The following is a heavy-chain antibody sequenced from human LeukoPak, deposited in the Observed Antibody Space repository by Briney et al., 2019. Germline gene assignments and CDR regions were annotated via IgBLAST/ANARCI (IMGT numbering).Heavy chain of an antibody. J-gene: IGHJ4*02. CDR2: INHSGST. D-gene: IGHD5-24*01. V-gene: IGHV4-34*01. CDR3: ARGSRVDY. CDR1: GGSFSGYY. Sequence: SETLSLTCAVYGGSFSGYYWSWIRQPPGKGLEWIGEINHSGSTNYNPSLKSRVTISVDTSKNQFSLKLSSVTAADTAVYYCARGSRVDYWGQGTLVTVSS.